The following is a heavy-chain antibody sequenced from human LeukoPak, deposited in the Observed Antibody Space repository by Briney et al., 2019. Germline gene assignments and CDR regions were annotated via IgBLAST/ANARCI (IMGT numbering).Heavy chain of an antibody. V-gene: IGHV5-51*01. J-gene: IGHJ3*02. D-gene: IGHD5-24*01. CDR3: ARLRVGTEDGDAFDI. CDR1: GYSFTSYW. Sequence: GESLKISCKGSGYSFTSYWIGWVRQMPGKGLEWMGIIYPGDSDTRYSPSFQGQVTISADKSISTAYLQWSSLKASDTAIYYCARLRVGTEDGDAFDIWGQGTMVTVSS. CDR2: IYPGDSDT.